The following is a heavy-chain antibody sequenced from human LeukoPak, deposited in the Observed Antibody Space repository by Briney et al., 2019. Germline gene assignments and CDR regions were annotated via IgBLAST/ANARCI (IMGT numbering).Heavy chain of an antibody. J-gene: IGHJ6*03. D-gene: IGHD2-2*02. CDR2: INPNSGGT. Sequence: ASVKVSCKASGYTFTGYYMHWVRQAPGQGLEWMGWINPNSGGTNYAQKFQGRVTMTRDTSIGTAYMELSRLRSDDTAVYYCARGNIVVVPAAIPNYYYYMDVWGKGTTVTVSS. CDR1: GYTFTGYY. CDR3: ARGNIVVVPAAIPNYYYYMDV. V-gene: IGHV1-2*02.